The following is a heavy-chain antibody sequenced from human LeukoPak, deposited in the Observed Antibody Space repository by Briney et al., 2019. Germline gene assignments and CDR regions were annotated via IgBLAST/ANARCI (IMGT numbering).Heavy chain of an antibody. Sequence: PGGSLRLSCAASGFTFSSYAMHWVRQAPGKGLEWVAVISYDGSNKYYADSVKGRFTISRDNSKNTLYLQMNSLRAEDTAVYYCAREGLDSSGYYPHFDYWGQGTLVTVSS. CDR3: AREGLDSSGYYPHFDY. V-gene: IGHV3-30-3*01. J-gene: IGHJ4*02. D-gene: IGHD3-22*01. CDR2: ISYDGSNK. CDR1: GFTFSSYA.